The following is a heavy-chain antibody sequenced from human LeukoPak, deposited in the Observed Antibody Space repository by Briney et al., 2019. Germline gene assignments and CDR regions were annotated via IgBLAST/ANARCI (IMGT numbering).Heavy chain of an antibody. J-gene: IGHJ6*02. Sequence: SETLSLTCTVSGGSISSYYWSWIRQPAGKGLEWTGRIYTSGSTNYNPSLKSRVTMSVDTSKNQFSLKLSSVTAADTAVYYCARVVGSSWYSAYYYYYGMDVWGQGTTVTVSS. CDR2: IYTSGST. V-gene: IGHV4-4*07. CDR1: GGSISSYY. D-gene: IGHD6-13*01. CDR3: ARVVGSSWYSAYYYYYGMDV.